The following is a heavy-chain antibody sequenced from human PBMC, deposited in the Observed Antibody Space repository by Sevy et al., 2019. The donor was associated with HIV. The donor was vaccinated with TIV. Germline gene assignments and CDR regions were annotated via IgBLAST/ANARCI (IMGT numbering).Heavy chain of an antibody. D-gene: IGHD3-3*01. CDR1: GFKFSDYY. CDR3: ARFYDFWSDSPPPHYDYAVDA. J-gene: IGHJ6*01. Sequence: GGSLRLSCLASGFKFSDYYMAWIRQVPGKGLEWASYSDFSGNNIYNVDSVEGRFTLSRDNAENSLYLQMNSLTAEDTAVYYCARFYDFWSDSPPPHYDYAVDAWGQGTTVTVSS. CDR2: SDFSGNNI. V-gene: IGHV3-11*01.